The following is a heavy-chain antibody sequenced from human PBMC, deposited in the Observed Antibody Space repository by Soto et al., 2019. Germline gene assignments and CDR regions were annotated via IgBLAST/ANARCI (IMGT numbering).Heavy chain of an antibody. CDR1: GDAFTSKG. J-gene: IGHJ4*02. V-gene: IGHV1-18*01. Sequence: GASAKVSSKASGDAFTSKGISWVRQAPGQGLEWMGWISAYNGNTNYAQKLQGRVTMTTDTSTSTAYMELRSLRSDDTAVYYCARGSGTTGLFDYWGQGTLVTVSS. D-gene: IGHD1-1*01. CDR2: ISAYNGNT. CDR3: ARGSGTTGLFDY.